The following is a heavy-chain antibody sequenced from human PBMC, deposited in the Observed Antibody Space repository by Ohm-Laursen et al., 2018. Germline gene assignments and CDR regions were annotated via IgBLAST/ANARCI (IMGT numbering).Heavy chain of an antibody. J-gene: IGHJ5*02. V-gene: IGHV3-11*01. CDR1: GFTFSDYY. CDR2: ISSSGSTI. Sequence: GSLRLSCTASGFTFSDYYMSWIRQAPGKGLEWVSYISSSGSTIYYADSVKGRFTISRDNAKNSLYLQMNSLRAEDTAVYYCARVGDSSWYTGHWFDPWGQGTLVTVSS. D-gene: IGHD6-13*01. CDR3: ARVGDSSWYTGHWFDP.